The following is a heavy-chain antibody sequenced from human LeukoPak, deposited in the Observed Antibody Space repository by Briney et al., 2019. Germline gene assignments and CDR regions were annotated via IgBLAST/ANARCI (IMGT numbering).Heavy chain of an antibody. Sequence: GGSLRLSCAASGFTFSGSAMPWVRQASGKGLEWVGRIRSKANSYATAYAASVKGRFTISRDDSKNTAYLQMNSLKTEDTAVYYCARSPKGDLHFDYWGQGTLVTVSS. J-gene: IGHJ4*02. V-gene: IGHV3-73*01. D-gene: IGHD2-21*02. CDR3: ARSPKGDLHFDY. CDR2: IRSKANSYAT. CDR1: GFTFSGSA.